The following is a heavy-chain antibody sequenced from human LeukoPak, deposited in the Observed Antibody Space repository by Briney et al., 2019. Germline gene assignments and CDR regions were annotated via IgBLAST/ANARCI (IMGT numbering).Heavy chain of an antibody. CDR2: IYYSGST. J-gene: IGHJ4*02. Sequence: SETLSLTCTVSGGSISSNYWSWIRQPQGKGLEWIGYIYYSGSTNYNPSLKSRGTISVETSKNQFSLKLSSVTAADTAVYYCARRGYSSGWYIDYWGQGTLVTVSS. D-gene: IGHD6-19*01. V-gene: IGHV4-59*08. CDR3: ARRGYSSGWYIDY. CDR1: GGSISSNY.